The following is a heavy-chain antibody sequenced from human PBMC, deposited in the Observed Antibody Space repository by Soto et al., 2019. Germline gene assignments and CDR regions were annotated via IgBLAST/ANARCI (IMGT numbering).Heavy chain of an antibody. V-gene: IGHV3-23*01. CDR1: GFTFSNYA. J-gene: IGHJ3*02. CDR3: AKDYIGVIPDAFDI. D-gene: IGHD3-16*02. Sequence: EVQLLESGGGLVQPGGSLRLSCAASGFTFSNYAMTWVRQAPGKGLEWVSAIGGSGGATYYADSVKGLFTVSRDNSKNTLYLQLNSLRAEDTAVYYCAKDYIGVIPDAFDIWGQGTMVTVSS. CDR2: IGGSGGAT.